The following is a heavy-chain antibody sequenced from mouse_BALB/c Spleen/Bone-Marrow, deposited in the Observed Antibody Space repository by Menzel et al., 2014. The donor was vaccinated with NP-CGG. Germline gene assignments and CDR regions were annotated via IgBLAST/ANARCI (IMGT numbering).Heavy chain of an antibody. CDR3: ARDISGYVRAMDY. D-gene: IGHD3-2*01. J-gene: IGHJ4*01. V-gene: IGHV1-67*01. CDR1: GYTFTDYA. Sequence: QVQLQQSGPELVSPGVSVKISCKAFGYTFTDYAIHWAKQSHSKSLEWIGIISTYSANTNYNQKFKGKATMTVDKSSSTAYMELARLTFEDSAIYFCARDISGYVRAMDYWGQGTSVTVSS. CDR2: ISTYSANT.